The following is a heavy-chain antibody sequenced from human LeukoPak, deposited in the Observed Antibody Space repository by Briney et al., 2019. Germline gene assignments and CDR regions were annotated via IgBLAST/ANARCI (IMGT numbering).Heavy chain of an antibody. CDR1: GGSISSGGYS. Sequence: SETLSLTCAVSGGSISSGGYSWSWIRQPPGKGLEWIGYIYHDGSTYYNSSLKSRVSMSVDTSKNQFSLKLSSVTAADTAVYYCARGDDYVWGSYRYRNWFDPWGQGTLVTVSS. V-gene: IGHV4-30-2*01. CDR2: IYHDGST. J-gene: IGHJ5*02. D-gene: IGHD3-16*02. CDR3: ARGDDYVWGSYRYRNWFDP.